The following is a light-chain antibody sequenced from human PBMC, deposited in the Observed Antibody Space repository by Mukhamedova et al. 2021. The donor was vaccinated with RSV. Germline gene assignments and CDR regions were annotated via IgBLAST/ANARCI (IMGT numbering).Light chain of an antibody. Sequence: WYQRRVHGKAPKPLIYDASTLQSGVPSRFSGSGSGTDFALTISSLQPEDVATYYCQQANSFPQTFGGGTRVEIK. CDR3: QQANSFPQT. CDR2: DAS. V-gene: IGKV1-12*01. J-gene: IGKJ4*01.